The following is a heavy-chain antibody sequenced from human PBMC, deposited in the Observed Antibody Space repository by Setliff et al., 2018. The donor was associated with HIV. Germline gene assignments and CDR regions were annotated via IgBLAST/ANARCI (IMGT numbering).Heavy chain of an antibody. V-gene: IGHV5-51*01. D-gene: IGHD5-12*01. CDR1: EYAFSNYW. Sequence: PGESLKISCVGSEYAFSNYWIGWVRQMPGKGLGWMGIIYPRVSKIRYSPSFQGQVTFSVDKSLNTAYLQWSSLKVSDSAIYYCVRYDVYEYGYQVFDIWGQGTTVTVSS. CDR2: IYPRVSKI. CDR3: VRYDVYEYGYQVFDI. J-gene: IGHJ3*02.